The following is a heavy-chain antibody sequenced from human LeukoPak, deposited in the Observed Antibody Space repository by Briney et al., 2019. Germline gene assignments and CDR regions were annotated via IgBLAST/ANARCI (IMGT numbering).Heavy chain of an antibody. CDR2: ISGSGGST. D-gene: IGHD3-10*01. CDR3: AKDVLLWFGEGNYFAY. J-gene: IGHJ4*02. Sequence: GGSLTLSCAASGFTFSSYAMSWVRQAPGKGLEWVSAISGSGGSTYYADSVKGRFTISRDNSKNTLYLQMNSLRAEDTAVYYCAKDVLLWFGEGNYFAYWGQGTLVTVSS. CDR1: GFTFSSYA. V-gene: IGHV3-23*01.